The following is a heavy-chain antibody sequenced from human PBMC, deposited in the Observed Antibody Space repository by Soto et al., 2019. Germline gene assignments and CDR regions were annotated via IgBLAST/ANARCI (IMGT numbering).Heavy chain of an antibody. CDR3: ARHGSHISYYHYGMDV. V-gene: IGHV4-39*01. CDR1: GFSITNNNYY. D-gene: IGHD1-26*01. Sequence: QLQLQESGLGLVKPSGTLSLTCSVSGFSITNNNYYWGWIRQPPGKGLEWIGITYHSGSTYYNPSLRSRFTISADASKNQFSLQLTSVTAADTAVYFCARHGSHISYYHYGMDVWGQGTTVTVSS. CDR2: TYHSGST. J-gene: IGHJ6*02.